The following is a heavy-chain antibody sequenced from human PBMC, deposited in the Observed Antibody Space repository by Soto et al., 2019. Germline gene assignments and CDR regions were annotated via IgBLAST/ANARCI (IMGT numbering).Heavy chain of an antibody. J-gene: IGHJ4*02. CDR3: AAAGSGYYAS. CDR2: IKTDGTYA. CDR1: GFTFSTYW. D-gene: IGHD3-22*01. V-gene: IGHV3-74*01. Sequence: EVQLVESGGDLVQPGGSLRLSCAASGFTFSTYWMHWVRQAPGKGLMWVSRIKTDGTYATYADSVKGRFTISRDNAKHTLNQQANSLRVEEEAVYYGAAAGSGYYASWGQGNLVTVSP.